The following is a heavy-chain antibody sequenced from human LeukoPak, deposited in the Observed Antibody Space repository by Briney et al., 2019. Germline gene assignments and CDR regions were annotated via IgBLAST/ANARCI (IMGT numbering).Heavy chain of an antibody. J-gene: IGHJ6*03. CDR2: ISGSGGST. Sequence: GGSLRLSCAASGFTFSSYAMSWVRQAPGKGLEWVSAISGSGGSTYYADSVKGWFTISRDNSKNTLYLQMNSLRAEDTAVYYCAKVGYSYGIMDVWGKGTTVTVSS. D-gene: IGHD5-18*01. V-gene: IGHV3-23*01. CDR3: AKVGYSYGIMDV. CDR1: GFTFSSYA.